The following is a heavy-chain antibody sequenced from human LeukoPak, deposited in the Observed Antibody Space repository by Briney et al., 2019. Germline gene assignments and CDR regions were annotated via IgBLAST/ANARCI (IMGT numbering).Heavy chain of an antibody. J-gene: IGHJ4*02. CDR3: ARLSTVTTSFDY. CDR1: GGSISTNNW. CDR2: IHHSGST. Sequence: SGTLSLTCAVSGGSISTNNWWTWVRQPPGKGLEWIGEIHHSGSTDYNPSLKSRVTISPDKSKNQFSLTLTSVTAADTAVYYCARLSTVTTSFDYWGQGTLVTVSS. D-gene: IGHD4-17*01. V-gene: IGHV4-4*02.